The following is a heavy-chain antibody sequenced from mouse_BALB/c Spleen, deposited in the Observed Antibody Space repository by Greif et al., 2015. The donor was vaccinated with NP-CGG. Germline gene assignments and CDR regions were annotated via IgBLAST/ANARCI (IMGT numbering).Heavy chain of an antibody. D-gene: IGHD1-1*01. Sequence: VMLVESGPGLVQPSQSLSITCTVSGFSLTSYGVHWVRQSPGKGLEWLGVIWSGGSTDYNAAFISRLSISKDNSKSQVFFKMNSLQASDTAIYYCARNYGGGYYYAMDYWGQGTSVTASS. J-gene: IGHJ4*01. V-gene: IGHV2-2*02. CDR2: IWSGGST. CDR1: GFSLTSYG. CDR3: ARNYGGGYYYAMDY.